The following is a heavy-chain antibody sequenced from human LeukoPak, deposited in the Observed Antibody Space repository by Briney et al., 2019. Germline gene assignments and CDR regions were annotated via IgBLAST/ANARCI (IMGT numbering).Heavy chain of an antibody. J-gene: IGHJ4*02. V-gene: IGHV3-74*01. CDR2: INGDGSST. CDR3: ARDRTLDY. CDR1: GFTVSSYW. Sequence: GGSLRLSCAASGFTVSSYWMYWVRQAPGKGLVWVSLINGDGSSTTYADSVEGRFTISSDNAKNTLYLQMNSLRAEDTAVYYCARDRTLDYWGRGTLVTVSS.